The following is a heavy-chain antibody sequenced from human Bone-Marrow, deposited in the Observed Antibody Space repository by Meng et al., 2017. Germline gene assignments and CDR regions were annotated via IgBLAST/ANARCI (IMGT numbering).Heavy chain of an antibody. J-gene: IGHJ6*02. Sequence: SETLSLTCTVSGGSISSSSYYWSWIRQPPGKGLEWIGEINHSGSTNYNPSLKSRVTISVDTSKNQFSLKLSSVTAADTAVYYCARVPRVYIAVAGTFPIYGMDVWSQGTAVTVS. CDR3: ARVPRVYIAVAGTFPIYGMDV. CDR2: INHSGST. D-gene: IGHD6-19*01. CDR1: GGSISSSSYY. V-gene: IGHV4-39*07.